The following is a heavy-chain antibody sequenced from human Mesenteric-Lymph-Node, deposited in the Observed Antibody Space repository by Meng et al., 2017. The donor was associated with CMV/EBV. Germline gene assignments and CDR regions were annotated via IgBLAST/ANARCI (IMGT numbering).Heavy chain of an antibody. CDR2: ISGSSSYI. CDR1: GFTFTSFS. CDR3: ARSGYTYATYYFDY. Sequence: GESLKISCAASGFTFTSFSMNWVRQAPGKGLEWVSSISGSSSYIHYADSVKGRFTISRDNAKNSLYLQMSSLRAEDTAVYYCARSGYTYATYYFDYWGQGTLVTV. J-gene: IGHJ4*02. V-gene: IGHV3-21*01. D-gene: IGHD5-18*01.